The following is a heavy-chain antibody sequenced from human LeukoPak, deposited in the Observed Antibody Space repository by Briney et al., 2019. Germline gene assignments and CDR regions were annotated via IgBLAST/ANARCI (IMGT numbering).Heavy chain of an antibody. V-gene: IGHV3-23*01. CDR3: AKDGLPRDYGDYPYYFDY. J-gene: IGHJ4*02. Sequence: GGSLRLSCAASGFPFSSSAMSWVRRAPGKGLEWVSAYRGRGGSTYYADSVKGRFTISRDNSKNTLYLQMNSLRAEDTAVYYCAKDGLPRDYGDYPYYFDYWGQGTLVTVSS. CDR2: YRGRGGST. CDR1: GFPFSSSA. D-gene: IGHD4-17*01.